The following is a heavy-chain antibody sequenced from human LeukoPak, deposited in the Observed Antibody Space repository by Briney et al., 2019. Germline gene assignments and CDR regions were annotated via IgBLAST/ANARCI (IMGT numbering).Heavy chain of an antibody. Sequence: SETLSLTCTVSGGSIRSSYYYWSWIRQPPGKGLEWIGYIYYSGSTNYNPSLKSRVTISVDTSKNQFSLKLSSVTAADTAVYYCARAMPLSGYYYDSSGYSRDAFDIWGQGTMVTVSS. CDR3: ARAMPLSGYYYDSSGYSRDAFDI. CDR1: GGSIRSSYYY. J-gene: IGHJ3*02. V-gene: IGHV4-61*01. CDR2: IYYSGST. D-gene: IGHD3-22*01.